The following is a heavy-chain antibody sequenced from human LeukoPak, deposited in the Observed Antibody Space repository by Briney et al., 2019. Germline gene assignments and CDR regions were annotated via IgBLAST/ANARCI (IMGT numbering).Heavy chain of an antibody. V-gene: IGHV3-73*01. CDR3: TRAGIAAAGRPYYGMDV. CDR2: IRSKANSYAT. CDR1: GFTFSGSA. J-gene: IGHJ6*02. D-gene: IGHD6-13*01. Sequence: GGSLRLSCAASGFTFSGSAMHWVRQASGKGVEWVGRIRSKANSYATAYAASVKGSFTISRDESKNTAYLQMNSLKTEDTAVYYCTRAGIAAAGRPYYGMDVWGQGTTVTVSS.